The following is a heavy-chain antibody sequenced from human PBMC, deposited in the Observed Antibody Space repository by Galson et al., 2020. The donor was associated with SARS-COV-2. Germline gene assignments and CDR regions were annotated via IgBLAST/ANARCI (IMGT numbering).Heavy chain of an antibody. V-gene: IGHV3-23*01. Sequence: GGSLRLSCAASGFTFSSYAMSWVRQAPGKGLEWVSAISGSGGSTYYADSVKGRFTISRDNSKNTLYLQMSSLRAEDTAVYYCAKDRATVTTDYSYGVDVWGQGTTVTVSS. CDR3: AKDRATVTTDYSYGVDV. D-gene: IGHD4-17*01. CDR1: GFTFSSYA. CDR2: ISGSGGST. J-gene: IGHJ6*02.